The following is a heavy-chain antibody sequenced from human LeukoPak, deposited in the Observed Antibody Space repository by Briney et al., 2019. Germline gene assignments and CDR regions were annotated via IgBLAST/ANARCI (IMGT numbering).Heavy chain of an antibody. Sequence: GASVKVSCKASGYTFNSYAMHWVRQAPGQRLEWMGWINAGNGNTKYSQKFQGRVTITRDTSASTAYMELSSLRSEDTAVYYCARGGGWGWFDPWGQGTLVTVSS. V-gene: IGHV1-3*01. D-gene: IGHD6-19*01. CDR2: INAGNGNT. CDR3: ARGGGWGWFDP. J-gene: IGHJ5*02. CDR1: GYTFNSYA.